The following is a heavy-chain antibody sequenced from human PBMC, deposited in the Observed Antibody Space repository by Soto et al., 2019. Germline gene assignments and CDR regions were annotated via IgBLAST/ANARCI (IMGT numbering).Heavy chain of an antibody. CDR2: LSRGGGTT. J-gene: IGHJ2*01. V-gene: IGHV3-23*01. CDR3: FLMIRQPPRSTLFPYTTLSDL. D-gene: IGHD2-15*01. Sequence: KKLEWIAGLSRGGGTTYYADSVKGRFTISRDNSKNTLELIMNSLKVEDTALYYFFLMIRQPPRSTLFPYTTLSDL.